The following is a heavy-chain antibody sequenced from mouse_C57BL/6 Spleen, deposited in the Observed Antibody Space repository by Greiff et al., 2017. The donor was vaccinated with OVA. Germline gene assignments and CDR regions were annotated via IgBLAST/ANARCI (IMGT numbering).Heavy chain of an antibody. D-gene: IGHD2-1*01. CDR1: GYSITSGYY. CDR3: ARDYRNYEAGFAY. J-gene: IGHJ3*01. V-gene: IGHV3-6*01. Sequence: EVKLQESGPGLVKPSQSLSLTCSVTGYSITSGYYWNWIRQFPGNKLEWMGYISYDGSNNYNPSLKNRISITRDPSKNQFFLKLNSVTTEDTATYYCARDYRNYEAGFAYWGQGPLVTVSA. CDR2: ISYDGSN.